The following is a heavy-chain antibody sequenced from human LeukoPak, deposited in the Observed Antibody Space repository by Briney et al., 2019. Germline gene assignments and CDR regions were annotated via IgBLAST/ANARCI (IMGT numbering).Heavy chain of an antibody. CDR3: ARDQTVTRPFEY. D-gene: IGHD4-17*01. CDR1: GFTFRSYE. Sequence: GGSLRLSCAASGFTFRSYEMNWVRQAPGKGLEWVSYISSSGNTKRYADSVRGRFTITRDNTNSLSLQMNNLRAEDTAVYYCARDQTVTRPFEYWGQGTLVTVSS. CDR2: ISSSGNTK. V-gene: IGHV3-48*03. J-gene: IGHJ4*02.